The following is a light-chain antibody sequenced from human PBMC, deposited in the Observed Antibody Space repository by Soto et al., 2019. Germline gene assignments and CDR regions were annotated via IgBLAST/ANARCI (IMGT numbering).Light chain of an antibody. J-gene: IGKJ5*01. V-gene: IGKV3-15*01. CDR3: QQYDNWPIT. Sequence: ERVMTQSPATLSVPTRERAILSCRASQSVSSNLAWYQHKPGQAPRLLISGASTRATGIPARFSGSGSGTDFTLTITSLQSEDFAVYYCQQYDNWPITFGQGTRLEIK. CDR2: GAS. CDR1: QSVSSN.